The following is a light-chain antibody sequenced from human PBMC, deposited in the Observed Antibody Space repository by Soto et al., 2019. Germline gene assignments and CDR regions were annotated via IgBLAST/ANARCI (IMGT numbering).Light chain of an antibody. Sequence: QSVLTQPPSVSAAPGQTVTISCSGSSSNVGHESVSWYQSLPGTAPKILIYDNYKRPSGIPHRFSGSKSGTSATLGITGLQTGDEADYYCGTWDSTLNVWVFGGGTKLTVL. V-gene: IGLV1-51*01. CDR3: GTWDSTLNVWV. J-gene: IGLJ3*02. CDR2: DNY. CDR1: SSNVGHES.